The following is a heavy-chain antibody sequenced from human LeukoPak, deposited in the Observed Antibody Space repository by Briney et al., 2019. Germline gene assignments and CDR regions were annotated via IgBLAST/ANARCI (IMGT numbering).Heavy chain of an antibody. V-gene: IGHV1-24*01. CDR1: GYRLSEVS. CDR2: IDPEDHES. CDR3: ATGPRRYYDSRGYYYARGWFDP. Sequence: ASVKVSCKVSGYRLSEVSIHWVRQRPGKGLEWMGGIDPEDHESIYAQQFQGRVTMTEDTSTDTAYMEMSSPRAEDTAVYYCATGPRRYYDSRGYYYARGWFDPWGQGTLVTVSS. J-gene: IGHJ5*02. D-gene: IGHD3-22*01.